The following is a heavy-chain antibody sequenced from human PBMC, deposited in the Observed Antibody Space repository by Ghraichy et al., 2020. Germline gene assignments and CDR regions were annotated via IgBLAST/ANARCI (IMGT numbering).Heavy chain of an antibody. CDR3: TRPPTTTVMKDY. V-gene: IGHV3-73*01. CDR1: GFTFSGSA. Sequence: GGSLRLSCAASGFTFSGSAMHWVRQASGKGLEWVGRIRSKANSYATAYAASVKGRFTISRDDSKNTAYLQMNSLKTEDTAVYYCTRPPTTTVMKDYWGQGTLVTVSS. J-gene: IGHJ4*02. D-gene: IGHD4-17*01. CDR2: IRSKANSYAT.